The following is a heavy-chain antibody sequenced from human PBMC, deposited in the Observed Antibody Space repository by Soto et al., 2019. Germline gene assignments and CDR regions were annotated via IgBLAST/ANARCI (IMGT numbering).Heavy chain of an antibody. CDR2: IIPIFGTA. J-gene: IGHJ6*02. CDR3: ARLTPPKTPRRPGMDV. CDR1: GGTFSSYA. D-gene: IGHD1-1*01. V-gene: IGHV1-69*01. Sequence: QVQLVQSGAEVKKPGSSVKVSCKASGGTFSSYAISWVRQAPGQGLEWMGGIIPIFGTANYAQKFQGRVTITADESTSTAYMELSSLRSEDTAVYYCARLTPPKTPRRPGMDVWGQGTTVTVSS.